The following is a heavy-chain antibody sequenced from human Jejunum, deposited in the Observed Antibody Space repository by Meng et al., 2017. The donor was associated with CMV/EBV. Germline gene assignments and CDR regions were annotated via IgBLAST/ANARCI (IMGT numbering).Heavy chain of an antibody. CDR1: GGSFSGYY. CDR3: AVDIVPAMGPGTPLTTNY. V-gene: IGHV4-34*01. CDR2: INHSGTT. J-gene: IGHJ4*02. D-gene: IGHD5-12*01. Sequence: VQLQHWGAGLLKPSETLSLTCAVYGGSFSGYYWNWIRQPPGKGLEWIGEINHSGTTNYNPSLKSRVTISVDTSKNQFSLKLSSVTAADTAVYYCAVDIVPAMGPGTPLTTNYWGQGTLVTVSS.